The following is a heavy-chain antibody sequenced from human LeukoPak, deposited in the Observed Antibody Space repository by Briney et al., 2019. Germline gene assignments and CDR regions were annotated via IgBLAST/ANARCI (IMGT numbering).Heavy chain of an antibody. J-gene: IGHJ3*02. D-gene: IGHD6-6*01. CDR2: IYYSGST. Sequence: SQTLSLTCTVSGGSISSGDYYWSWIRQPPGKGLEWIGYIYYSGSTYYNPSLKSRVTISVDTSKNQFSLKLSSVTAADTAVYYCARTSIAARRANAFDIWGQGTMVTVSS. CDR3: ARTSIAARRANAFDI. V-gene: IGHV4-30-4*01. CDR1: GGSISSGDYY.